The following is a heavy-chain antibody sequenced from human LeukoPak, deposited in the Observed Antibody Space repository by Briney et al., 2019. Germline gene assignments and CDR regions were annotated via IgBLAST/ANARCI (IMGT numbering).Heavy chain of an antibody. Sequence: GRSLRLSCAASGLTFSSLAMDWVRQAPGKGLEWVGDISYDGTYASYAASVRGRFTTSRDNSKNTLYLQMNSLRTEDTAVYYCATESSLSNWGLGTLVTVSS. J-gene: IGHJ4*02. CDR3: ATESSLSN. D-gene: IGHD2/OR15-2a*01. CDR2: ISYDGTYA. V-gene: IGHV3-30*04. CDR1: GLTFSSLA.